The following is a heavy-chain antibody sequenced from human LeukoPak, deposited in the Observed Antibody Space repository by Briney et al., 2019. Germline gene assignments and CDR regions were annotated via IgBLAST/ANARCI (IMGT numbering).Heavy chain of an antibody. CDR1: GGSLSSYY. D-gene: IGHD6-19*01. J-gene: IGHJ4*02. CDR2: IYYSGST. V-gene: IGHV4-59*01. Sequence: PSETLSLTCTVSGGSLSSYYWSWIRHPPGKGLECIGYIYYSGSTNYNPSLKSRATISVDTSKNQFSLKLSSVTAADTAVYYCARVYSGWYLDYWGQGTLVTVSS. CDR3: ARVYSGWYLDY.